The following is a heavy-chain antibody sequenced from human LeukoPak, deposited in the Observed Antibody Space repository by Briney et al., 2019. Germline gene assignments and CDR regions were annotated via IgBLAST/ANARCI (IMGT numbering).Heavy chain of an antibody. V-gene: IGHV3-30*18. CDR2: IPYDGSNK. D-gene: IGHD2-8*01. J-gene: IGHJ4*02. CDR3: AKDRLHCKNGVCYIFDY. CDR1: GFTFSSYG. Sequence: GGSLRLSCAASGFTFSSYGMHWVRQAPGKGLEWVTVIPYDGSNKYYADSVKGRFTISRDNSKNTLYLQMNSLRAEDTAVYYCAKDRLHCKNGVCYIFDYWAREPRVTVSS.